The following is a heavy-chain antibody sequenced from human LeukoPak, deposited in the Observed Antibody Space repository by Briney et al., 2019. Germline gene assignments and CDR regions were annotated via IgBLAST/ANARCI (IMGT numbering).Heavy chain of an antibody. D-gene: IGHD3-22*01. CDR1: GGSLSSYY. V-gene: IGHV4-59*01. J-gene: IGHJ5*02. CDR3: ARDLRGYYDSSGYYNNWLDP. Sequence: SETLSLTCTVSGGSLSSYYWSWIRQPPGKGLEWIGYIYYSGSTNYNPSLMSRVTISVDTSKNQFSLKLSSVTAADTAVYYCARDLRGYYDSSGYYNNWLDPWGQGTLVTVSS. CDR2: IYYSGST.